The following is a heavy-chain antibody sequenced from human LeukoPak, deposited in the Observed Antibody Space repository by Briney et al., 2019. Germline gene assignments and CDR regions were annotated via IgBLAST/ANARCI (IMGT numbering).Heavy chain of an antibody. Sequence: EASVKVSCKASGYTFTGYYMHWVRQAPGQGLEWMGWMNPNTGNTGYAQKFQGRVTITRNTSISTVYMELSSLRSEDTAVYYCARGVGATTSYYHYYIDVWGKGTTVTVSS. D-gene: IGHD1-26*01. CDR2: MNPNTGNT. V-gene: IGHV1-8*03. CDR3: ARGVGATTSYYHYYIDV. J-gene: IGHJ6*03. CDR1: GYTFTGYY.